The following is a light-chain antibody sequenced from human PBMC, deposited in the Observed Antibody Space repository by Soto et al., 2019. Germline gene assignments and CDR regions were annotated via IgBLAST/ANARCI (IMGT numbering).Light chain of an antibody. V-gene: IGLV2-14*01. Sequence: QSALTQPASVSGSPGQSITISCTGTSSDIGDYDYVSWYQQHPGKAPKLMIYEVSNRPSGISNRFSGSKSGNTASLTISGLQPEDEADYYRSSYTRSSSLVFGGGTKLTVL. CDR2: EVS. CDR1: SSDIGDYDY. J-gene: IGLJ2*01. CDR3: SSYTRSSSLV.